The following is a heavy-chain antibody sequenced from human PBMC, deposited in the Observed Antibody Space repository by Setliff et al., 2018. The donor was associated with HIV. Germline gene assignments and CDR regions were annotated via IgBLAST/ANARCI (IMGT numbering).Heavy chain of an antibody. J-gene: IGHJ4*02. CDR3: ARDGADYNFRSGTHPFDI. CDR1: GYTFNTYP. V-gene: IGHV7-4-1*02. D-gene: IGHD3-3*01. CDR2: INTATGSP. Sequence: ASVKVSCKASGYTFNTYPINWVRQAPGQVLELMGWINTATGSPRFAQGFRGRFGFSLDASVTTTYLHINNLEAADSAIYYCARDGADYNFRSGTHPFDIWGQGTLVTVSS.